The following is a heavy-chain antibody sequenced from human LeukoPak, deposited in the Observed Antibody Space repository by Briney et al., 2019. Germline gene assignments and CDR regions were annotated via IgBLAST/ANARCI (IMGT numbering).Heavy chain of an antibody. V-gene: IGHV1-2*02. CDR1: GYTFTDYY. CDR2: INPNNGGT. D-gene: IGHD5-12*01. CDR3: ARSGRGTYYYFDL. Sequence: ASVKVSCKASGYTFTDYYMHWVRQAPGQGLEWMGWINPNNGGTNYAQNFQGRVTMTRDTSISTAYMELSRLRSDDTAMYYCARSGRGTYYYFDLWGQGTLVTVSS. J-gene: IGHJ4*02.